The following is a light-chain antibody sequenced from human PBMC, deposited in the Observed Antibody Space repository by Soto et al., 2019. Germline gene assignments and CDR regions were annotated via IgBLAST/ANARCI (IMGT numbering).Light chain of an antibody. CDR2: GAS. CDR3: QQYGSSPK. V-gene: IGKV3-20*01. J-gene: IGKJ1*01. Sequence: EIVLTQSPGTLSLSPGERATLSCRASQSVSSSYLAWYQQKPGQAPRLLIHGASSRATGIPDRFSGSGSGTDFTLTISRLEPEDFAVYYCQQYGSSPKFGQGTKVEIK. CDR1: QSVSSSY.